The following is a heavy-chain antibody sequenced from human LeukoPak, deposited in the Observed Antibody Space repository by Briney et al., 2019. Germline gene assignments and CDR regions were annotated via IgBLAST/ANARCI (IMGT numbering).Heavy chain of an antibody. V-gene: IGHV1-69*13. CDR2: IVPMFTTS. CDR1: GGSFTNYA. Sequence: SVKVSCKASGGSFTNYAVSWLRQAPGHGLEWMGAIVPMFTTSDYAQKFRDRVTITADESTSTVYMELRSLRSDDTAVYYCARHLSPREEVAEGSDYWGQGTLVTVSS. D-gene: IGHD2-15*01. CDR3: ARHLSPREEVAEGSDY. J-gene: IGHJ4*02.